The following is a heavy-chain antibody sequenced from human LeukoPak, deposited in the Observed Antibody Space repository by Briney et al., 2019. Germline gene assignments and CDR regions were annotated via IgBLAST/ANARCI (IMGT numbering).Heavy chain of an antibody. CDR1: GGSISTYY. Sequence: PSETLSLTCSVSGGSISTYYWSWIRQTPGKGPEWIGYVYDSGTTNYNPSLKGRVTISSDTSKNQFSLNLRSVNAADTAIYYCARHGGSLGYFDYWGPGTLVTVSS. CDR2: VYDSGTT. D-gene: IGHD1-26*01. CDR3: ARHGGSLGYFDY. J-gene: IGHJ4*02. V-gene: IGHV4-59*08.